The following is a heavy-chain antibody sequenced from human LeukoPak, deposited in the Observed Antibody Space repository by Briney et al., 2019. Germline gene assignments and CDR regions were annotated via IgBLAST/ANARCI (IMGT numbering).Heavy chain of an antibody. CDR1: GGTFSSYA. V-gene: IGHV1-69*01. D-gene: IGHD2-21*02. CDR3: ASTARNYYYYGMDV. Sequence: ASVKVSCKACGGTFSSYAISWVRQAPGQGLEWMGGIIPISGTANYAQKFQGRVTITADESTSTAYMELSSLRSEDTAVYYCASTARNYYYYGMDVWGKGTTVTVSS. CDR2: IIPISGTA. J-gene: IGHJ6*04.